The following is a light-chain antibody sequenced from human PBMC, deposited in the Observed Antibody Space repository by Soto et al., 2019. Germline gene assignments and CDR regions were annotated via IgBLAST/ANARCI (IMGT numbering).Light chain of an antibody. Sequence: EIVLTQSPGTLSLSPGERATLSCRASQSVSSSYLAWYQQKPGQAPRLLIYGASSRATGIPDRFSGSGSGTDFTLTISRLEPEDFAVYYCQLYGWTFGQGTKVEIK. CDR2: GAS. CDR1: QSVSSSY. J-gene: IGKJ1*01. V-gene: IGKV3-20*01. CDR3: QLYGWT.